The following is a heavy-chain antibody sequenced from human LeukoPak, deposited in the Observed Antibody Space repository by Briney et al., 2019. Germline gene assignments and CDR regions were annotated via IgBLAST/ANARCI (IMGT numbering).Heavy chain of an antibody. V-gene: IGHV3-23*01. CDR2: ISGSGGST. D-gene: IGHD6-19*01. J-gene: IGHJ4*02. CDR1: GFTFSSYA. Sequence: PGGSLRLSCAASGFTFSSYAMSWVRQAPGKGLEWVSAISGSGGSTYYADSVKGRFTISRDNSKNTLYLQMNSLRAEDTAVYYCAKPPYSSGWIHLDYWGQGALVTVSS. CDR3: AKPPYSSGWIHLDY.